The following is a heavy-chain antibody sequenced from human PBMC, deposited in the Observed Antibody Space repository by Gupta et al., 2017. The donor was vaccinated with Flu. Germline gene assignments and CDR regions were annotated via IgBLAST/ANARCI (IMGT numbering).Heavy chain of an antibody. CDR2: IKQEGSEK. D-gene: IGHD1-26*01. V-gene: IGHV3-7*02. Sequence: EVQLVESGGGLVQPGGSLRLSCAAAGFTFSSYWMSWVRQAPGKGLEWVANIKQEGSEKYYVDSVKGRFTISRDNAKNSLYLQMNSLRAEDTAVYYCASTPGSYFDYWGQGTLVTVSS. CDR3: ASTPGSYFDY. J-gene: IGHJ4*02. CDR1: GFTFSSYW.